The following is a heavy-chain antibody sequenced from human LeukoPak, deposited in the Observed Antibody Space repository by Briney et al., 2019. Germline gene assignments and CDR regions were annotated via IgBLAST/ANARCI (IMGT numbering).Heavy chain of an antibody. D-gene: IGHD3-10*01. Sequence: QAGTSLRLSCAASGFTFSTYGMHWVRQAPGKGLEWVALITYDGYYKYYSDSVKGRFTISSDTSKNTLYLQMNSLRAEDTAVYYCARDLSPVVRASPMGYWGQGTPVTVSS. CDR1: GFTFSTYG. J-gene: IGHJ4*02. CDR3: ARDLSPVVRASPMGY. V-gene: IGHV3-30*03. CDR2: ITYDGYYK.